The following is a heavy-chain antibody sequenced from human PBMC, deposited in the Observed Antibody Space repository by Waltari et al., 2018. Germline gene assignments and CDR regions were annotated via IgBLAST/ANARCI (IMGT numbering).Heavy chain of an antibody. J-gene: IGHJ4*02. Sequence: QVQLVESGGGVVQPGGSLRLSCAASGFTFSSYGMHWVRQAPGKGLEWVAFIRYDGSNKYYADSVKGRFTISRDNSKNTLYLQMNSLRAEDTAVYYCAKERDSVGATRLDLREPLGDWGQGTLVTVSS. CDR2: IRYDGSNK. CDR3: AKERDSVGATRLDLREPLGD. V-gene: IGHV3-30*02. D-gene: IGHD1-26*01. CDR1: GFTFSSYG.